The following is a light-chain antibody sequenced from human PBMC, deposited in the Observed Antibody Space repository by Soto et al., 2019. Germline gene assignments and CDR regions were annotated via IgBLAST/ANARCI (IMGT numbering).Light chain of an antibody. V-gene: IGKV3-20*01. CDR3: QQYGPSPLYT. CDR2: ATY. J-gene: IGKJ2*01. CDR1: QSVSSGY. Sequence: EIVLTQSPGTLSLSPGERATLSCRAGQSVSSGYLAWYQQKPGQAPRLLIYATYTRATGIPDMFSGSGSGTDFTLTISRLQPEDFAVYYCQQYGPSPLYTFGQGTKLEIK.